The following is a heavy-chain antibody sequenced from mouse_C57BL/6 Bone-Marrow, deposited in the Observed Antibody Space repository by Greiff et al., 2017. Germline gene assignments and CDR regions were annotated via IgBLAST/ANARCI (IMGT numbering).Heavy chain of an antibody. J-gene: IGHJ2*01. CDR1: GYTFTSYG. Sequence: QVQLKESGAELARPGASVKLSCKASGYTFTSYGISWVKQRTGQGLEWIGEIYPRSGNTYYNEKFKGKATLTADKSSSTAYMELRSLTSEDSAVYFCGIYSNFFFDYWGQGTTLTVSS. V-gene: IGHV1-81*01. CDR3: GIYSNFFFDY. D-gene: IGHD2-5*01. CDR2: IYPRSGNT.